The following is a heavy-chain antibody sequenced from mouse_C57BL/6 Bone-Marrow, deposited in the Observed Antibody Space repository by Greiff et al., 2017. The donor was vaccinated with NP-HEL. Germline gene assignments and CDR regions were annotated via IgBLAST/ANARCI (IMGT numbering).Heavy chain of an antibody. CDR2: INPNNGGT. D-gene: IGHD2-4*01. Sequence: DVQLQESGPELVKPGASVKISCKASGYTFTDYYMNWVKQSHGKSLEWIGDINPNNGGTSYNQKFKGKATLTVDKSSSTAYMELRSLTSEDSAVYYCAREGIYYDYLDYWGQGTTLTVSS. V-gene: IGHV1-26*01. CDR3: AREGIYYDYLDY. CDR1: GYTFTDYY. J-gene: IGHJ2*01.